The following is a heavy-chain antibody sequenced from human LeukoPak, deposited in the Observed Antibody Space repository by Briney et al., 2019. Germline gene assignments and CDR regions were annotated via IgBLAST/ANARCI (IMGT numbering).Heavy chain of an antibody. V-gene: IGHV4-61*02. Sequence: PSQTLSLTCTVSGGSISSGSYYWSWIRQPAGKGLEWIVRIYTSGSTNYNPSLKSRVTISVDTSKNQFSLKLSSVTAADTAVYYCARDKGYSYGIYYYYYYMDVWGKGTTVTISS. CDR2: IYTSGST. J-gene: IGHJ6*03. CDR3: ARDKGYSYGIYYYYYYMDV. CDR1: GGSISSGSYY. D-gene: IGHD5-18*01.